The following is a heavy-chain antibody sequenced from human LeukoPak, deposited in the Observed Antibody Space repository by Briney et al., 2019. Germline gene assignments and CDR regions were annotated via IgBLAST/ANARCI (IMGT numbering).Heavy chain of an antibody. CDR2: ISGSGGST. V-gene: IGHV3-23*01. Sequence: GGSLRLSCAASGFTFSIYAMSWVRQAPGKGLEWVSAISGSGGSTYYADSVKGRFTISRDNSKNTLYLQMNSLRAEDTAVYYCAKRAVAGIAVAGYFDYWGQGTLVTVSS. J-gene: IGHJ4*02. CDR1: GFTFSIYA. CDR3: AKRAVAGIAVAGYFDY. D-gene: IGHD6-19*01.